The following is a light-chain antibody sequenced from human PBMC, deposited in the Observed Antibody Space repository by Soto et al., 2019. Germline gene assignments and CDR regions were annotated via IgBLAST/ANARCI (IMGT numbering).Light chain of an antibody. Sequence: QSVLTQPPSASGTPGQTVTISCSGSSSNIENNFVSWYQQLPRTAPKLLIYRNNQRPSGVPDRFSGSKSGASASLAISGLRSEDEADYYCASWDGSLSGVVFGGGTKLTVL. J-gene: IGLJ2*01. CDR1: SSNIENNF. CDR3: ASWDGSLSGVV. V-gene: IGLV1-47*01. CDR2: RNN.